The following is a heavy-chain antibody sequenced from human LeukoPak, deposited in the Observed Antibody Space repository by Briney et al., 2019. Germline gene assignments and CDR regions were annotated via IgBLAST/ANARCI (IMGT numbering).Heavy chain of an antibody. CDR2: IYYSGST. CDR1: GGAISSYY. V-gene: IGHV4-59*01. Sequence: PSETLSLTCTVPGGAISSYYWSCIRQPPGKGLEWIGYIYYSGSTKYNPSLKSRVTISVDTSKNQFSLKLSSVTAADTAAYYCARGDYYYYYGMDVWGQGTTVTVSS. J-gene: IGHJ6*02. CDR3: ARGDYYYYYGMDV.